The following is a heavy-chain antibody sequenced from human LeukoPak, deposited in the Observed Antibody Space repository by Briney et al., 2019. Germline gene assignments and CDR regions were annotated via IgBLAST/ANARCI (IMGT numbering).Heavy chain of an antibody. CDR2: IYYSGST. Sequence: SDTLSLTCTVSGGSISSYYWSWIRQPPGKGLEWIGYIYYSGSTNYNPSLKSRVTISVDTSKNQFSLKLSSVTAADTAVYYCARGVVGATGGAFDYWGQGTLVTLHS. D-gene: IGHD1-26*01. V-gene: IGHV4-59*07. CDR3: ARGVVGATGGAFDY. J-gene: IGHJ4*02. CDR1: GGSISSYY.